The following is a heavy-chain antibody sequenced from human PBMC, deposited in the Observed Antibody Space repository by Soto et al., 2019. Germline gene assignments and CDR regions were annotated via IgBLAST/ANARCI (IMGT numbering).Heavy chain of an antibody. V-gene: IGHV4-30-4*01. Sequence: SETLSLTCTVSGGSISSGDYYWSWIRQPPGKGLEWIGYIYYSGSTYYNPSLKSRVTISVDTSKNQFSLKLSSVTAADTAVYYCATSTQDYDFWTGYLPLNYWGQGTLVTVSS. J-gene: IGHJ4*02. CDR3: ATSTQDYDFWTGYLPLNY. CDR1: GGSISSGDYY. D-gene: IGHD3-3*01. CDR2: IYYSGST.